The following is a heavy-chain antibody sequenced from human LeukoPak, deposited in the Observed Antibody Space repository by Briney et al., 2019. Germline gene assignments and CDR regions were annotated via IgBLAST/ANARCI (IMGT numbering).Heavy chain of an antibody. Sequence: QPGGSLRLSCAASGXTFSSYWMHWVRQAPGKGRVWVSRINSDGSSTNYADSVKGRFTISRDNAKNTLYLQMNSLRAEDTAMYYCARAVYYSNYLGYWGQGTLVTVSS. CDR2: INSDGSST. D-gene: IGHD3-10*01. J-gene: IGHJ4*01. CDR3: ARAVYYSNYLGY. V-gene: IGHV3-74*01. CDR1: GXTFSSYW.